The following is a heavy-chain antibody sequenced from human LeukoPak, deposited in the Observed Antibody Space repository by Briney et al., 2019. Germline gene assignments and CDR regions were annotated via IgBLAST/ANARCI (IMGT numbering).Heavy chain of an antibody. CDR2: ISGSGGST. CDR3: AKGRDAFDI. V-gene: IGHV3-23*01. CDR1: GFTFSSYA. Sequence: GGSLRLSCAASGFTFSSYAMSWVRQAPGKGLEWVSAISGSGGSTYYADSVTGRLTISRDNSKNTLYLQMNSLRAEDTGVYYCAKGRDAFDIWGQGTMVTVSS. J-gene: IGHJ3*02.